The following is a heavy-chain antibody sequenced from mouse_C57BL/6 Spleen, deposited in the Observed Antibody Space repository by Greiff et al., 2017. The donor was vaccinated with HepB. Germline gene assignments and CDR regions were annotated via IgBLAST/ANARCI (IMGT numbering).Heavy chain of an antibody. D-gene: IGHD2-10*02. V-gene: IGHV14-1*01. CDR3: TTTPVWDYFDY. Sequence: VQLQQSGAELVRPGASVKLSCTASGFNIKDYYMHWVKQRPEQGLEWIGRIDPEDGDTEYAPKFQGKATMTADTAANTAYLQLSSLTSEDTAVYYCTTTPVWDYFDYWGQGTTLTVSS. J-gene: IGHJ2*01. CDR1: GFNIKDYY. CDR2: IDPEDGDT.